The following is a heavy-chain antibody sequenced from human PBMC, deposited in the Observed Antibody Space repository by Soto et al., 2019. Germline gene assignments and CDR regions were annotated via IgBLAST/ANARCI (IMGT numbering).Heavy chain of an antibody. V-gene: IGHV3-7*01. J-gene: IGHJ3*02. D-gene: IGHD4-17*01. CDR2: IKQDGSEK. Sequence: GGSLRLSCAASGFTFSSYWMSWVRQAPGKGLEWVANIKQDGSEKYYVDSVKGRFTISRDNAKNSLYLQMNSLRAEDTAVYYCARDRSADYGGRVHDAFDIWGQGTMVTVSS. CDR3: ARDRSADYGGRVHDAFDI. CDR1: GFTFSSYW.